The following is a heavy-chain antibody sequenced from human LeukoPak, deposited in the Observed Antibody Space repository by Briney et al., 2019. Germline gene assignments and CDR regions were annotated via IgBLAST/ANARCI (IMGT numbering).Heavy chain of an antibody. V-gene: IGHV3-49*04. CDR1: GFTFGDYA. CDR2: IRSKAYGGTT. J-gene: IGHJ4*02. CDR3: TRVRVRGVETFDY. Sequence: GGSLRLSCTASGFTFGDYAMSWVRQAPGKGLEWVGFIRSKAYGGTTEYAASVKGRFTISRDDSKSIAYLQMNSLKTEDTAVYYCTRVRVRGVETFDYWGQGTLVTVSS. D-gene: IGHD3-10*01.